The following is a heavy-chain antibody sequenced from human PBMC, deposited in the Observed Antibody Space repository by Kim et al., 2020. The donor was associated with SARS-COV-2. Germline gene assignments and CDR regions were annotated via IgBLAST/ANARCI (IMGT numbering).Heavy chain of an antibody. Sequence: GGSLRLSCAASGFTFADSVMHWFRQAPGKGLEWVALVSGDGGTTYYADSVKGRFTISRDNSKDSLYLQMNSLRSDDTAFYYCSKASGWLPRNWGQGTLVTVSS. V-gene: IGHV3-43*02. CDR1: GFTFADSV. D-gene: IGHD6-19*01. CDR2: VSGDGGTT. J-gene: IGHJ4*02. CDR3: SKASGWLPRN.